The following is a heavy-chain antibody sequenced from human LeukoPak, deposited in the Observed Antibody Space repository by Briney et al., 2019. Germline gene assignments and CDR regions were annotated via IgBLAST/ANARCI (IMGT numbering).Heavy chain of an antibody. CDR1: GGTFSSYA. D-gene: IGHD3-22*01. J-gene: IGHJ4*02. CDR3: ASEPRLNYYDSSGYYV. Sequence: SVKVSCKASGGTFSSYAISWVRQAPGQGLEWMGRIIPILGIANYAQKFQGRVTITADKSTSTAYMELSSLRSEDTAVYYCASEPRLNYYDSSGYYVWGQGTLVTVSS. CDR2: IIPILGIA. V-gene: IGHV1-69*04.